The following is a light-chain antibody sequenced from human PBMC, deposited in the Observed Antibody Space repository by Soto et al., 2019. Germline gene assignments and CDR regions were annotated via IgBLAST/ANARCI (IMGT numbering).Light chain of an antibody. J-gene: IGKJ4*01. CDR1: QTVYNN. V-gene: IGKV3-15*01. CDR3: QQYTAWPLT. CDR2: AAS. Sequence: EIVMTQSPATLSVSPGERGTLSCRASQTVYNNLAWYQQKPGQAPRLLSYAASTRAAGFPARFSGSGFGTEFTLTISSLQSEDFAVYYCQQYTAWPLTVGGGTKVEIK.